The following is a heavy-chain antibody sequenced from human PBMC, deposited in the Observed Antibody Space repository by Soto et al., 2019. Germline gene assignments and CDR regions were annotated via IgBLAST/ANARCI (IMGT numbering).Heavy chain of an antibody. CDR3: ARDGAGNSFYFDY. V-gene: IGHV3-7*01. CDR2: IKQDGSEK. Sequence: PGGSLRLSCAASGFTFGTYWMSWVRQAPGKGLEWVANIKQDGSEKYYADSVKGRFTISRDNAKNLLFLQINSLRVEDTAVYYCARDGAGNSFYFDYWGQGA. CDR1: GFTFGTYW. J-gene: IGHJ4*02. D-gene: IGHD6-13*01.